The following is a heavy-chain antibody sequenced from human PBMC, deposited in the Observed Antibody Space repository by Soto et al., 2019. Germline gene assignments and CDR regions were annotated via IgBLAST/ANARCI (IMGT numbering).Heavy chain of an antibody. V-gene: IGHV1-18*01. D-gene: IGHD3-16*01. J-gene: IGHJ6*02. CDR3: AMVDVYVTPSPQDV. CDR2: INAYNGNT. CDR1: GYRFTSYG. Sequence: QVQLVQSGAEVKNPGASVKVSCKASGYRFTSYGIGWVRQAPGQGLEWMGWINAYNGNTNYAQNLQGRVTLTTDTXXSTAYMELRSLRSNDTAVYYCAMVDVYVTPSPQDVWGQGTPVTVSS.